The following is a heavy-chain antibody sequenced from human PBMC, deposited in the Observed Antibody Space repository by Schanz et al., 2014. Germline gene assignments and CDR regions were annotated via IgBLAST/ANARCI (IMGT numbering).Heavy chain of an antibody. J-gene: IGHJ4*02. CDR3: ARGGPAYYFDD. CDR2: IYIGGNT. CDR1: GFSVGNKY. Sequence: EVQLVESGGGLVQPGGSLRLSCAASGFSVGNKYMNWVRQAPGKGLEWVSFIYIGGNTYYADSVKGRFTISRDNSKNTVYLQMNSLRADDTAVYYCARGGPAYYFDDWGQGTLVTVSS. V-gene: IGHV3-66*01.